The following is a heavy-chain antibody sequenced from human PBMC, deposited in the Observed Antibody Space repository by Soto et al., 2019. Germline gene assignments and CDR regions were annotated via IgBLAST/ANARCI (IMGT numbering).Heavy chain of an antibody. J-gene: IGHJ6*02. CDR1: RGTFSSYA. D-gene: IGHD3-9*01. V-gene: IGHV1-69*06. CDR2: IIPIFGTA. CDR3: ARVSTDYDILTGYRTSYGMDV. Sequence: EASVKVSCKASRGTFSSYAISWVRQAPGQGLEWMGGIIPIFGTANYAQKFQGRVTITADKSTSTAYMELSSLRSEDTAVYYCARVSTDYDILTGYRTSYGMDVWGQGTTVTVSS.